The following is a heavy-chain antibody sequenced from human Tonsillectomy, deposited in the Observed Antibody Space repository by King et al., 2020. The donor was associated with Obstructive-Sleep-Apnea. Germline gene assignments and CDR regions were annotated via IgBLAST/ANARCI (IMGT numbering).Heavy chain of an antibody. D-gene: IGHD2-21*02. J-gene: IGHJ3*02. Sequence: QLQESGPGLVTPSETLSLTCTVSGYSISSGYYWGWIRQPPGKGLEWIGSIYHSGSTFYNPSLKSRVTISVDTSKNHFSLKLNSVTAADTAVYYCARGRDCGGDCYSVYAAFDIWGQGTMVTVSS. CDR2: IYHSGST. CDR3: ARGRDCGGDCYSVYAAFDI. V-gene: IGHV4-38-2*02. CDR1: GYSISSGYY.